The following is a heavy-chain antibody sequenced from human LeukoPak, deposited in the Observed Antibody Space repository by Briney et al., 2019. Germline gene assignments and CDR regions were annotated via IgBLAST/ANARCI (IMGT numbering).Heavy chain of an antibody. Sequence: GGSLRLSCAASGFTFSNYWMSWVRQAPGKGLEWLANINQDGSEIYYVDSVKGRFTISRDNAKNSLYLQINSLRADDTAVYYCARDQGSMIELRTTNWFFDLWGRGTLVTVSS. CDR3: ARDQGSMIELRTTNWFFDL. J-gene: IGHJ2*01. V-gene: IGHV3-7*01. D-gene: IGHD1-1*01. CDR1: GFTFSNYW. CDR2: INQDGSEI.